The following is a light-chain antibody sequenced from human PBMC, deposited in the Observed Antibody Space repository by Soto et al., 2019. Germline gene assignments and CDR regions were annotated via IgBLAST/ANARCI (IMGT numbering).Light chain of an antibody. J-gene: IGLJ2*01. CDR1: SSDLGGYNY. CDR2: EVS. V-gene: IGLV2-14*01. Sequence: QSVLTQPASMSGSPGQSITISCTGPSSDLGGYNYVSWYQQHPGKAPKLMIYEVSNRPSGVSNRFSGSKSGNTASLTISGLQAEDEADYYCTSYTTSTTLGVLFGGGTKLTVL. CDR3: TSYTTSTTLGVL.